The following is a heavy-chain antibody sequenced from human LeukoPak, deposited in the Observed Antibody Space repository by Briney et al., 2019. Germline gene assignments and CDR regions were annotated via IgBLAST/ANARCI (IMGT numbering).Heavy chain of an antibody. CDR3: ARADYYDSSGYYYADYFDY. D-gene: IGHD3-22*01. J-gene: IGHJ4*02. Sequence: ASVKVSCKASGYTFTGYYMHWVRQAPGQGLEWMGWINPNSGGTNYAQKFQGRVTMTRDTSISTAYVELSRLRSDDTAVYYCARADYYDSSGYYYADYFDYWGQGTLVTVSS. CDR2: INPNSGGT. V-gene: IGHV1-2*02. CDR1: GYTFTGYY.